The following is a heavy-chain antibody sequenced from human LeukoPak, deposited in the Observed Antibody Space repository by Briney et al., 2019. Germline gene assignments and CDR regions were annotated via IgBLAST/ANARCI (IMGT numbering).Heavy chain of an antibody. V-gene: IGHV4-39*01. CDR1: GGSISSSSYY. D-gene: IGHD2-2*01. CDR2: IYYSGST. Sequence: SETLSLTCTVSGGSISSSSYYWGWIRQPPGKGLEWIGSIYYSGSTYYNPSLKSRVTISVDTSKNQFSLKLSSVTVADTAVYYCASYCSSTSCQNAFDIWGQGTMVTVSS. J-gene: IGHJ3*02. CDR3: ASYCSSTSCQNAFDI.